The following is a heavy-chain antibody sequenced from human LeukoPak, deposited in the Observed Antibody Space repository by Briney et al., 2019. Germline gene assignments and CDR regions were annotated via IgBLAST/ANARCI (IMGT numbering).Heavy chain of an antibody. Sequence: GGSLRLSCVASGFSFNGDWMNWVRQAPGKGLEWVANIKPDGSQEYYVDSVKGRFTISRDNAEKSLFLQMNSLRAEDTGVYYCVRDGPAFLDFDYWGQGTLVTVSS. J-gene: IGHJ4*02. CDR3: VRDGPAFLDFDY. D-gene: IGHD2-2*01. V-gene: IGHV3-7*01. CDR1: GFSFNGDW. CDR2: IKPDGSQE.